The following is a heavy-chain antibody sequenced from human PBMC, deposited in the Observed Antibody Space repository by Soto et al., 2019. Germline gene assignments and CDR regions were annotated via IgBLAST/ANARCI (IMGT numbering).Heavy chain of an antibody. J-gene: IGHJ6*02. Sequence: GASVKVSCKASGGTFSSYAISWVRQAPGQGLEWMGGIIPIFGTANYAQKFQGRVTITADESTSTAYMELSSLRSEDTAVYYCARVELERGEDYYYYGMDVWGQGTTVTVSS. V-gene: IGHV1-69*13. CDR3: ARVELERGEDYYYYGMDV. CDR1: GGTFSSYA. CDR2: IIPIFGTA. D-gene: IGHD1-1*01.